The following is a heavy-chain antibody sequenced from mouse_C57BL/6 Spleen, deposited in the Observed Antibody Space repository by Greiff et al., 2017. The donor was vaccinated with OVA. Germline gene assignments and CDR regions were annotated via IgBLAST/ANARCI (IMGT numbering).Heavy chain of an antibody. CDR3: ARSRDEDYAMDY. CDR2: IYPGDGDT. J-gene: IGHJ4*01. CDR1: GYAFSSSW. V-gene: IGHV1-82*01. Sequence: QVQLQQSGPELVKPGASVKISCKASGYAFSSSWMNWVKQRPGKGLEWIGRIYPGDGDTNYNGKFKGKATLTADKSSSTAYMQLSSLTSEDSAVYFCARSRDEDYAMDYWGQGTSVTVSS. D-gene: IGHD3-3*01.